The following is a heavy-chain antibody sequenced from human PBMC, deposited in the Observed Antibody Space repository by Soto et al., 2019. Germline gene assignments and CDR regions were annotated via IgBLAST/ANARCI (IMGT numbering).Heavy chain of an antibody. J-gene: IGHJ3*02. CDR1: GGSFSGYY. V-gene: IGHV4-34*01. D-gene: IGHD3-10*01. CDR3: ARRTIKLLWFGELLSGDAFDI. CDR2: INHSGST. Sequence: SETLSLTCADYGGSFSGYYWSWIRQPPRKGLEWIGEINHSGSTNYNPSLKSRVTISVDTSKNQFSLKLSSVTAADTAVYYCARRTIKLLWFGELLSGDAFDIWGQGTMVTVSS.